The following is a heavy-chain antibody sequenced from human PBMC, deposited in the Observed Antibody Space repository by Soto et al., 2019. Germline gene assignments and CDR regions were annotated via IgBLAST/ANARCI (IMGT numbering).Heavy chain of an antibody. CDR1: GFTFSTYW. CDR3: ASIPMVRGPSDY. Sequence: EVRLVESGGGLVQPGGSLRLSCAASGFTFSTYWMHWVRQAPGKGLVWVSRINGDGTTTQYADSVKGRFTISRDNAENTLYLQMNTLRGDDTAMYYCASIPMVRGPSDYWGQGTLVTVSS. V-gene: IGHV3-74*02. D-gene: IGHD3-10*01. CDR2: INGDGTTT. J-gene: IGHJ4*02.